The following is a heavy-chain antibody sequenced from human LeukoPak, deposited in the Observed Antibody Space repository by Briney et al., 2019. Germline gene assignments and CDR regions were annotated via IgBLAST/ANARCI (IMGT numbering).Heavy chain of an antibody. Sequence: PSQTLSLTCTVSGASVNSGNYYWTWIRQPAGKRLEWIGRIYTSGSTNYNPSLKSRVTISIDASKNQFSLQLNSVTPEDTAVYYCAQTRRAWGVHDAFDIWGQGTMVTVSS. J-gene: IGHJ3*02. CDR1: GASVNSGNYY. CDR2: IYTSGST. V-gene: IGHV4-61*02. CDR3: AQTRRAWGVHDAFDI. D-gene: IGHD3-16*01.